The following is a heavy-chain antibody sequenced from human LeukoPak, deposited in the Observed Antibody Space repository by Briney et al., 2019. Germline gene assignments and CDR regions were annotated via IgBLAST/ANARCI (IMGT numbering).Heavy chain of an antibody. CDR1: GYSFTSYW. Sequence: GESLKISCKGSGYSFTSYWIGWVRQMSGKGLGWMGIIYPGDSDTRYSPSFQGQVTISADKSISTAYLQWSSLKASDTAMYYCARQGGITIFGVVPDYYYMDVWGKGTTVTVSS. V-gene: IGHV5-51*01. D-gene: IGHD3-3*01. J-gene: IGHJ6*03. CDR2: IYPGDSDT. CDR3: ARQGGITIFGVVPDYYYMDV.